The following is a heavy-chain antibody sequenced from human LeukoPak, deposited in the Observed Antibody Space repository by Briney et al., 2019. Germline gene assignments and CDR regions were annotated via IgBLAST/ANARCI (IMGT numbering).Heavy chain of an antibody. Sequence: SETLSLTCTVSGGSISSSSYYWGWIRQPPGKGLEWIGSIYYSGSTYYNPSPKSRVTISVDTSKNQFSLKLSSVTAADTAVYYCARDGVVVAAPVAFDIWGQGTMVTVSS. D-gene: IGHD2-15*01. CDR2: IYYSGST. CDR3: ARDGVVVAAPVAFDI. V-gene: IGHV4-39*07. J-gene: IGHJ3*02. CDR1: GGSISSSSYY.